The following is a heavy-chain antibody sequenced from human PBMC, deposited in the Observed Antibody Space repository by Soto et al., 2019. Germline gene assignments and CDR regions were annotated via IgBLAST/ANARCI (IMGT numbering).Heavy chain of an antibody. CDR2: IYYSGST. J-gene: IGHJ4*02. CDR3: ARSIAYGGVFDY. CDR1: GGSISSYY. Sequence: LSLTCTVSGGSISSYYWSWIRQPPGKGLEWIGYIYYSGSTNYNPSLKSRVTISVDTSKNQFSLKLSSVTAADTAVYYCARSIAYGGVFDYWGQGTLVTVSS. D-gene: IGHD4-17*01. V-gene: IGHV4-59*01.